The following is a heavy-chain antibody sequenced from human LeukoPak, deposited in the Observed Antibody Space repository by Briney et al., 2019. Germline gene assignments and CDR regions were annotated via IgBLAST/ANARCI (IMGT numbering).Heavy chain of an antibody. CDR1: GFTFSSYA. V-gene: IGHV3-23*01. CDR2: TSGSGGSA. D-gene: IGHD1-14*01. J-gene: IGHJ4*02. CDR3: AKDRPHPSAEPTNFAY. Sequence: GGSLRLSCAASGFTFSSYAMSWVRQAPGKGLEWVSATSGSGGSAYYADSVKGRFTIARDNSKNTLYLQMNSLRAEDTAVYYCAKDRPHPSAEPTNFAYWGQGTLVTVSS.